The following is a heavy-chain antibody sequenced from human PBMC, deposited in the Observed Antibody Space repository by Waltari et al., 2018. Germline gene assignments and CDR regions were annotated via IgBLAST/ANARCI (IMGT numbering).Heavy chain of an antibody. CDR1: GGSISSGGYY. CDR3: ARDSVMSTFGGVQVNGMDV. CDR2: IYHSGST. D-gene: IGHD3-16*01. J-gene: IGHJ6*02. V-gene: IGHV4-31*03. Sequence: QVQLQESGPGLVKPSQTLSLTCTVSGGSISSGGYYWSWIRQHPGKGLEWIGYIYHSGSTYYNPSLNSRVTISVDRSKNQFSLKLSSVTAADTAVYYWARDSVMSTFGGVQVNGMDVWGQGTTVTVSS.